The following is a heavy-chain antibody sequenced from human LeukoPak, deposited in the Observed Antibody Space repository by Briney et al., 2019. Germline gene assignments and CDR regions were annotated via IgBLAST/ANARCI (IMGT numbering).Heavy chain of an antibody. D-gene: IGHD3-16*01. V-gene: IGHV3-30*02. CDR1: GFTFSTYG. J-gene: IGHJ1*01. Sequence: PGGSLRLSCAASGFTFSTYGMHWVRQVPGKGLEWVAFMRNDGSNKYYADSVRGRFTISRDNSKNTLYLQMNSLKAEDTAVYYCAKANTGGGSNNLGYFHHWGQGTLVTVSS. CDR2: MRNDGSNK. CDR3: AKANTGGGSNNLGYFHH.